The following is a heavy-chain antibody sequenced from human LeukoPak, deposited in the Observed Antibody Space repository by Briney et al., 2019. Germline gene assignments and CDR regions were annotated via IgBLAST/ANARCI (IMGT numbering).Heavy chain of an antibody. V-gene: IGHV3-21*06. CDR2: ITSSSSYI. CDR1: GFTFSSHN. J-gene: IGHJ6*03. CDR3: ARDRYSGSYGSYYYYYMDV. Sequence: GGSLTLSCAASGFTFSSHNMNWVRQAPGKGPQWVSSITSSSSYIYYAYSVKGRFTISEDNAKNSLYLQQDSLRVEAAAGYYCARDRYSGSYGSYYYYYMDVWGEGTRVTISS. D-gene: IGHD1-26*01.